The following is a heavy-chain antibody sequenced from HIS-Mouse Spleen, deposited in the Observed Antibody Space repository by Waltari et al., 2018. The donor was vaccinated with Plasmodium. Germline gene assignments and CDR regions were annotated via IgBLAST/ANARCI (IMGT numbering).Heavy chain of an antibody. J-gene: IGHJ3*02. CDR3: ARGQLGIDAFDI. D-gene: IGHD7-27*01. V-gene: IGHV4-34*01. CDR1: GGSFSGYY. Sequence: QVQLQQWGAGLLKPSETLSLTCAVYGGSFSGYYWSWIRQPPGKGREWFGEIKHSGSTNYNPSLKSRVTISVDTSKNQFSLKLSSVTAADTAVYYCARGQLGIDAFDIWGQGTMVTVSS. CDR2: IKHSGST.